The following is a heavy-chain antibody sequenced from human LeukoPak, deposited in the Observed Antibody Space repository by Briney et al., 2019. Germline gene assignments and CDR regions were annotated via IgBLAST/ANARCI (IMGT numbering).Heavy chain of an antibody. CDR3: ARIPLVWSSPKGAFDI. V-gene: IGHV4-4*02. J-gene: IGHJ3*02. CDR1: GGSISSSNW. CDR2: IYHSGST. Sequence: SRTLSLTRAVSGGSISSSNWWSWVRQPPGKGLDWIGEIYHSGSTNYNPSLKSRVTISVDKSKNQFSLKVSSVTAADTAVYYCARIPLVWSSPKGAFDIWGQGTMVTVSS. D-gene: IGHD3-10*01.